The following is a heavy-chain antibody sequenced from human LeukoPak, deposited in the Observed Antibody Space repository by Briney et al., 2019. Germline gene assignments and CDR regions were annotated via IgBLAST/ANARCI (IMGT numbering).Heavy chain of an antibody. Sequence: ASVKVSCKASGYSFVFFGVSWVRQAPGQGLEWMGWINSHNGDTKYAERLQGRVFMTTDTSTSTPYMELRSLRSDDTAVYYCARAVSGSLYGDFDFWGQGTLVTVSS. CDR2: INSHNGDT. D-gene: IGHD1-26*01. J-gene: IGHJ4*02. CDR3: ARAVSGSLYGDFDF. V-gene: IGHV1-18*01. CDR1: GYSFVFFG.